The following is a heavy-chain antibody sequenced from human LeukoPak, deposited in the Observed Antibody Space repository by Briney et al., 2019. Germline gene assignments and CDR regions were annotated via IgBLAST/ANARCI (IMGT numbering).Heavy chain of an antibody. CDR2: ISSSSSYI. Sequence: GGSLRLSCVASGFTFSRYWMTWFRQAPGKGLEWVSSISSSSSYIYYADSVKGRFTISRDNAKNSLYLQMNSLRAEDTAVYYCARGVLAAAAPFDYWGQGTLVTVSS. CDR1: GFTFSRYW. CDR3: ARGVLAAAAPFDY. V-gene: IGHV3-21*04. J-gene: IGHJ4*02. D-gene: IGHD6-13*01.